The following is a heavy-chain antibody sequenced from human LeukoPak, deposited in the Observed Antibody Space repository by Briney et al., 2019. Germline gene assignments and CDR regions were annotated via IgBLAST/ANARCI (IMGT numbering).Heavy chain of an antibody. D-gene: IGHD5-12*01. CDR2: ICHSGST. CDR3: ARISGGYSGYDAMGYFDY. Sequence: SETLSLPCAVSGYSISSGYYWGWVRQPPGKGLEWIGSICHSGSTYYNPSLKSRVTISVDTSKNQFSLKLSSVTAADTAVYYCARISGGYSGYDAMGYFDYWGQGTLVTVSS. CDR1: GYSISSGYY. V-gene: IGHV4-38-2*01. J-gene: IGHJ4*02.